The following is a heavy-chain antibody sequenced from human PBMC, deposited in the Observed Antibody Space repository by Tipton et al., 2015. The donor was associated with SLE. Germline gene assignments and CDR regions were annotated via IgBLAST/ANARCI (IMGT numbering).Heavy chain of an antibody. CDR3: ASGPRYSYFDL. V-gene: IGHV4-59*13. CDR2: VSYSGVT. J-gene: IGHJ2*01. CDR1: DDSITTDY. Sequence: TLSLTCTVSDDSITTDYWTWIRQPPGKGLEYIGYVSYSGVTNSNPSLQSRVTMSIDASKKQVSLRLSSVTAADTAVYYCASGPRYSYFDLWGRGTLVTVSS.